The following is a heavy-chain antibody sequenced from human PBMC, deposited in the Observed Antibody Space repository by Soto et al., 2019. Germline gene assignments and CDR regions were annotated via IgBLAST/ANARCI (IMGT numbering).Heavy chain of an antibody. CDR2: IYSGGST. V-gene: IGHV3-53*01. Sequence: PGGSLRLSCAASGFTVSNNYMSWVRRAPGKGLEWVSIIYSGGSTYYADSVQGRFTISRDNSKNTLFLQMSSLRAEDTAVYYCAREGGGVYCSGGSCYGRYFDFWGQGTRVTVSS. CDR1: GFTVSNNY. J-gene: IGHJ4*02. CDR3: AREGGGVYCSGGSCYGRYFDF. D-gene: IGHD2-15*01.